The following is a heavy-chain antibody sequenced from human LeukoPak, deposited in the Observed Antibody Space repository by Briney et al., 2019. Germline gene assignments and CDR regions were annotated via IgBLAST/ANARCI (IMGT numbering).Heavy chain of an antibody. CDR2: IIAIVGTT. CDR3: ARGGIGGCFDP. V-gene: IGHV1-69*16. D-gene: IGHD2-15*01. CDR1: GGTFSSYT. Sequence: SVKVSCKASGGTFSSYTISWVRQAPGQGLEWMGGIIAIVGTTNYAQKFRGRVTITTDESTSTAYMELSSLRSEDTAVYYCARGGIGGCFDPWGQGTLVTVSS. J-gene: IGHJ5*02.